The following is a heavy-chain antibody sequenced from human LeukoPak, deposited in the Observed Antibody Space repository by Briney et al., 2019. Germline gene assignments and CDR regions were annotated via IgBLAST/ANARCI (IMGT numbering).Heavy chain of an antibody. CDR2: ISAYNGNT. CDR3: ARDRYYFDY. V-gene: IGHV1-18*01. J-gene: IGHJ4*02. Sequence: EWMGWISAYNGNTNYAQKLQGRVTMTTDTSTSTAYMELRSLRSDDTAVYYCARDRYYFDYWGQGTLVTVSS.